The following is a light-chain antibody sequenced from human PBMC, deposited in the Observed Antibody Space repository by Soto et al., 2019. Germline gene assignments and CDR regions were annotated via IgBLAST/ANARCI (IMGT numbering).Light chain of an antibody. CDR1: QDISSF. V-gene: IGKV1-8*01. J-gene: IGKJ1*01. CDR2: SAS. Sequence: AIRMTQSPSSFSASTGDRVTITCRASQDISSFLAWYQQKPGKAPKLLIYSASTLQSGVPSRFSGSGSGTDFTLTISCLQYEDFATYYCQQYYSYPWTFGQGTKVEIK. CDR3: QQYYSYPWT.